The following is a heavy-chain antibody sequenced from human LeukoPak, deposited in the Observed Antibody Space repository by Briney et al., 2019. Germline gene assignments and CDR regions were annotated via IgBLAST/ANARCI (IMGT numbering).Heavy chain of an antibody. V-gene: IGHV3-23*01. CDR2: VSGSGGST. Sequence: GGSLRLSCAASRFTFSSYAMSWVRQAPGKGLEWVSSVSGSGGSTYYADSVKGRFTISRDNSKSTLFLQMNSLRAEDTAVYYCAKSSYYDSSGYYREYYFDYWGQGTLVTVSS. CDR3: AKSSYYDSSGYYREYYFDY. D-gene: IGHD3-22*01. CDR1: RFTFSSYA. J-gene: IGHJ4*02.